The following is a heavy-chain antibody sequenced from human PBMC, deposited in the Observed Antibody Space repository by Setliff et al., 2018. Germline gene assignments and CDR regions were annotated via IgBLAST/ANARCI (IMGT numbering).Heavy chain of an antibody. D-gene: IGHD2-2*01. CDR2: MYDSGKT. V-gene: IGHV4-39*01. CDR1: GGSISSISYY. J-gene: IGHJ4*02. Sequence: SETLSLTCTVPGGSISSISYYWGWIRQPPGKGLEWIGTMYDSGKTYYNPSLKSRVTISADTSKNQLSLRVTSVTAADTAVYYCATCRYQVPYDYWDQGKLVTVSS. CDR3: ATCRYQVPYDY.